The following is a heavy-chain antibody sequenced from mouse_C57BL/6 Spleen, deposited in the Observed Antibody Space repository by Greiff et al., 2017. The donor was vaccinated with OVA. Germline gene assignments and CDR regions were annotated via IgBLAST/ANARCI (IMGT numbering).Heavy chain of an antibody. V-gene: IGHV1-26*01. CDR3: ARRSYDYDLDY. CDR1: GYTFTDYY. J-gene: IGHJ2*01. CDR2: INPNNGGT. Sequence: VQLQQSGPELVKPGASVKISCKASGYTFTDYYMNWVKQSHGKSLEWIGDINPNNGGTSYNQKFKGKATLTVDKSSSTAYMELRSLTSEDSAVYYCARRSYDYDLDYWGQGTTLTVSS. D-gene: IGHD2-4*01.